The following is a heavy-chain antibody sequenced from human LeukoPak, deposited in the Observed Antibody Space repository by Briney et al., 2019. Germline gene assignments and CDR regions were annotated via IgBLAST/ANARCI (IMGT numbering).Heavy chain of an antibody. D-gene: IGHD3-10*01. J-gene: IGHJ4*02. CDR3: ARAPHFFDARGSRYYFDS. Sequence: SETLSLTCAVYGGSFSGYYWSWIRQPPGKGLEWIGEINHSGSTNYNPSLKSRVTISVDTSKNQFSLKLSSVTAADTAVYYCARAPHFFDARGSRYYFDSWGQGALVTVSS. CDR1: GGSFSGYY. CDR2: INHSGST. V-gene: IGHV4-34*01.